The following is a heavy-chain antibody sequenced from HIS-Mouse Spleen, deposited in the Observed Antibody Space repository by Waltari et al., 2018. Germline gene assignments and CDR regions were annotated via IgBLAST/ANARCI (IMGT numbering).Heavy chain of an antibody. D-gene: IGHD6-19*01. V-gene: IGHV1-58*01. CDR2: IVVGSGNT. J-gene: IGHJ4*02. CDR1: GFTFTSSA. Sequence: QMQLVQSGPEVKKPGTSVKVSCKASGFTFTSSAVQWVRQARGQRLEWIGWIVVGSGNTNYAQKFQERVTITRDMSTSTAYMELSSLRSEDTAVYYCAAEGDSSGWYGYFDYWGQGTLVTVSS. CDR3: AAEGDSSGWYGYFDY.